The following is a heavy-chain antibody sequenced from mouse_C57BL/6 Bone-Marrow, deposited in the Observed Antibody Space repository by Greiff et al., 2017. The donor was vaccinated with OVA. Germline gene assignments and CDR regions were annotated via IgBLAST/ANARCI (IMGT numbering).Heavy chain of an antibody. CDR1: GYTFTSYW. CDR3: APGYGYSFAY. Sequence: QVQLQQPGAELVKPGASVKLSCKASGYTFTSYWMQWVKQRPGQGLEWIGEIDPSDSYTNYNQKFKGKATLTVDTSSSTAYMQLSSLTSEDSAVYYCAPGYGYSFAYWGQGTLVTVSA. CDR2: IDPSDSYT. J-gene: IGHJ3*01. D-gene: IGHD2-2*01. V-gene: IGHV1-50*01.